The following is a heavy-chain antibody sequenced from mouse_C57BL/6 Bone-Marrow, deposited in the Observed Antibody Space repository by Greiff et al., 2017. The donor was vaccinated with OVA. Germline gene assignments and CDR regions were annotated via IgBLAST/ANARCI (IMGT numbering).Heavy chain of an antibody. CDR3: TRDDVAWFAY. J-gene: IGHJ3*01. Sequence: EVKLVESGAGLVKPGGSLKLSCAASGFTFSSYAMSWVRQTPEKRLEWVAYISSGGDYIYYADTVKGRFTISRDNARNTLYLQMSSLKSEDTAMYYCTRDDVAWFAYWGQGTLVTVSA. D-gene: IGHD2-3*01. V-gene: IGHV5-9-1*02. CDR1: GFTFSSYA. CDR2: ISSGGDYI.